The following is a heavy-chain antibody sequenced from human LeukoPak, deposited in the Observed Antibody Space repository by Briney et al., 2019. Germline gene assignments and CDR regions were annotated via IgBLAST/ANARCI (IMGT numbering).Heavy chain of an antibody. CDR1: GFTFISYG. Sequence: GGSLRLSCAASGFTFISYGMHWVRQAPGKGLEWVSVIYSGGSTYYADSVKGRFTISRDNSKNTLYLQMNSLRAEDTAVYYCASELSSWHHDAFDIWGQGTMVTVST. J-gene: IGHJ3*02. D-gene: IGHD6-13*01. CDR2: IYSGGST. CDR3: ASELSSWHHDAFDI. V-gene: IGHV3-66*01.